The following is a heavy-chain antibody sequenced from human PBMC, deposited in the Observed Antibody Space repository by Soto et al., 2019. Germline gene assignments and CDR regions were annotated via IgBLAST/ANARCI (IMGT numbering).Heavy chain of an antibody. V-gene: IGHV4-34*01. CDR1: GGSFPGYY. CDR2: IKDGGST. D-gene: IGHD2-15*01. CDR3: ARGQEGVVSTH. Sequence: QVQLQQWGAGLLKPSETLSLTCAVNGGSFPGYYWSWVRQPPGKGLEWIGEIKDGGSTNYSPSLRSRVTISADTSKKQFSRKVTSVTAADTAVYYCARGQEGVVSTHWDQGTLVTVSS. J-gene: IGHJ4*02.